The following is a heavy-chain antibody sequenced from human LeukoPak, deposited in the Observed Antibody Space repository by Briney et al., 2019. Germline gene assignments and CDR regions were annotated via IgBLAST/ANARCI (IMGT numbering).Heavy chain of an antibody. CDR3: ARRRVDSGNHHFDY. V-gene: IGHV4-38-2*01. CDR2: IYNSGST. CDR1: GYSISSGYY. J-gene: IGHJ4*02. D-gene: IGHD1-26*01. Sequence: SESLSLTCAVSGYSISSGYYWGWIRQPPGKGLEWIGNIYNSGSTDYNPSLKSRVTISVDTSKNQFSLRQSSVTAADTAVYYCARRRVDSGNHHFDYWGQGTLVTVSS.